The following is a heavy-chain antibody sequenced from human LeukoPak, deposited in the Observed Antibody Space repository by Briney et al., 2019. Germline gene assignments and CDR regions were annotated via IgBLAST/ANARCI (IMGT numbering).Heavy chain of an antibody. CDR3: ARDPCSSTSCYFDY. J-gene: IGHJ4*02. CDR2: ISIDGDYT. D-gene: IGHD2-2*01. Sequence: GGSLRLSCEASRFNLINYAMHWVRQSPVRGLEWVAMISIDGDYTSYADSLKGRFTISRDNSKNTLFLQMTSLTAEDTAVYYCARDPCSSTSCYFDYWGQGTLVTVSS. V-gene: IGHV3-30-3*01. CDR1: RFNLINYA.